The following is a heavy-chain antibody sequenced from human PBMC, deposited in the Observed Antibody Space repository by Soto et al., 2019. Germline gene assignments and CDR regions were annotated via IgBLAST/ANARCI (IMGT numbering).Heavy chain of an antibody. D-gene: IGHD3-16*01. CDR2: IYWDDDK. J-gene: IGHJ5*02. Sequence: QITLKESGPTLLKPTQTLTLTCTFSGFSLTTRGVGVGWIRQPPGKALECLALIYWDDDKRYSPSLQIRLSITHDTSKNQLVLTMTNVDPVDTATYYCAHIPNYYQYDWLDPWGQGTLVSVSS. CDR3: AHIPNYYQYDWLDP. V-gene: IGHV2-5*02. CDR1: GFSLTTRGVG.